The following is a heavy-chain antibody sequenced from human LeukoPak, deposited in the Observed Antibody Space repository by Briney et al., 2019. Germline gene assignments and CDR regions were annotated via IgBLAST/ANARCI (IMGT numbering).Heavy chain of an antibody. J-gene: IGHJ5*02. V-gene: IGHV4-39*01. CDR1: GGSISSSSYY. Sequence: SETLSLTCTVSGGSISSSSYYWGWIRQPPGKGLEWIGSIYYSGSTYYNPSLKSRVTISVDTSKDQFSLKLSSVTAADTAVYYCARQRYGGNSESWGQGTLVTVSS. CDR2: IYYSGST. D-gene: IGHD4-23*01. CDR3: ARQRYGGNSES.